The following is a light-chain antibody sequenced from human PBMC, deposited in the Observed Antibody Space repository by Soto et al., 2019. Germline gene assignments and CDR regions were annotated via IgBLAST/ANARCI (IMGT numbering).Light chain of an antibody. J-gene: IGLJ3*02. CDR2: EVS. V-gene: IGLV2-23*02. CDR1: SSDVGSYNL. CDR3: CSYASTSTLL. Sequence: QSVLTQPASVSGSPGQSITISCTGTSSDVGSYNLVSWHQRHPDKDPKLMIYEVSKRPSGVSDRFSGSKSGNTASLTISGLQAEDEADYYCCSYASTSTLLFGGGTQLTVL.